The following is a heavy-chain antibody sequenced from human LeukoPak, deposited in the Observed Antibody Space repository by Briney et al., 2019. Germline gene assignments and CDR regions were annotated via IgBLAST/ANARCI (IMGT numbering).Heavy chain of an antibody. D-gene: IGHD2-15*01. J-gene: IGHJ6*03. CDR3: ARGMSVVAAPNYYYYYMDV. Sequence: ASVKVSCKASGYTFTGYYMHWVRQAPGQGLEWMGWINPNSGGTNYAQKFQGRVTMTRDTSICTAYMELSRLRSDDTAVYYCARGMSVVAAPNYYYYYMDVWGKGTTVTVSS. CDR2: INPNSGGT. V-gene: IGHV1-2*02. CDR1: GYTFTGYY.